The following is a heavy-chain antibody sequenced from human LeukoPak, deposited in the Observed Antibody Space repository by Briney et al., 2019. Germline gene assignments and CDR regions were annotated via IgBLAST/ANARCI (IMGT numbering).Heavy chain of an antibody. Sequence: SETLSLTCTVSGGSISSYYWSWIRQPAGKGLEWIGRIYTSGSTNYNPSLKSRVTISVGTSKNQFSLKLSSVTAADTAVYYCARDGRFGELFPWGQGTLVTVSS. V-gene: IGHV4-4*07. D-gene: IGHD3-10*01. CDR2: IYTSGST. CDR1: GGSISSYY. J-gene: IGHJ5*02. CDR3: ARDGRFGELFP.